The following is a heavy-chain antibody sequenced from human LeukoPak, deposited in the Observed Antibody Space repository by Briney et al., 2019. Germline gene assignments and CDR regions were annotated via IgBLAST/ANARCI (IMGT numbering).Heavy chain of an antibody. V-gene: IGHV1-69*04. Sequence: SVKVSCKASGGTFGSYAISWVRQAPGQGLEWMGRIIPILGIANYAQKFQGRVTITADKSTSTAYMELSSLRSEDTAVYYCAIGGGGYGDYETFDYWGQGTLVTVSS. CDR1: GGTFGSYA. CDR3: AIGGGGYGDYETFDY. J-gene: IGHJ4*02. D-gene: IGHD4-17*01. CDR2: IIPILGIA.